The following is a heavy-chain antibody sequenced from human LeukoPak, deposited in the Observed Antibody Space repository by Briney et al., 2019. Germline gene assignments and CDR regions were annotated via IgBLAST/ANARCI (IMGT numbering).Heavy chain of an antibody. J-gene: IGHJ4*02. D-gene: IGHD1-26*01. CDR3: AREIVGARHLDY. Sequence: PSETLSLTCTVSGGSISRSNWWSWVRQPPGKGLEWIGEIYHSGSTNYNPSLKSRVTISVDKSKNQFSPKLSSVTAADTAVYYCAREIVGARHLDYWGQGTLVTVSS. V-gene: IGHV4-4*02. CDR1: GGSISRSNW. CDR2: IYHSGST.